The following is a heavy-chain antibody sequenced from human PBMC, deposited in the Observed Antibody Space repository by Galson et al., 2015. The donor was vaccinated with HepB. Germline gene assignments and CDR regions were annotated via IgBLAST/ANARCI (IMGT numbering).Heavy chain of an antibody. V-gene: IGHV1-18*01. J-gene: IGHJ5*02. CDR2: ISAYNGNT. CDR3: ARAVSGSSWFRWPRQSFDP. Sequence: SVKVSCKASGYTFTSYGISWVRQAPGQGLEWMGWISAYNGNTNYAQKLQGRVTMTTDTSTSTAYMELRSLRSDDTAVYYCARAVSGSSWFRWPRQSFDPWGQGTLVTVSS. D-gene: IGHD6-13*01. CDR1: GYTFTSYG.